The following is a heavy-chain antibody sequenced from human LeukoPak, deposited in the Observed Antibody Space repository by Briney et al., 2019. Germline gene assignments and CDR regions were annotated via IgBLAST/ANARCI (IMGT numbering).Heavy chain of an antibody. CDR2: INHSGST. CDR3: ARLVLYSKVFDY. D-gene: IGHD6-13*01. CDR1: GGSLSGYY. J-gene: IGHJ4*02. V-gene: IGHV4-34*01. Sequence: SAVYGGSLSGYYWSWIRQPPGKGLEWIGEINHSGSTNYNPSLKSRVTISVDTSKNQFSLKLTSVTAADTAVYYCARLVLYSKVFDYWGQGTLVTVSS.